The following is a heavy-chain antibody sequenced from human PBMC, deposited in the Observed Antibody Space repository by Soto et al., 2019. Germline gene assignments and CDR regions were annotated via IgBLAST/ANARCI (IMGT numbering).Heavy chain of an antibody. J-gene: IGHJ6*02. D-gene: IGHD3-10*01. CDR3: ARDSPYYYGSGSYYNGYGMDV. CDR1: GGSISSYY. Sequence: SETLSLTCTVSGGSISSYYWSWIRQPPGKGLEWIGYIYYSGSTNYNPSLKSRGTISVDTSKNQFSLKLSSVTAADTAVYYCARDSPYYYGSGSYYNGYGMDVWGQGTTVTVSS. CDR2: IYYSGST. V-gene: IGHV4-59*01.